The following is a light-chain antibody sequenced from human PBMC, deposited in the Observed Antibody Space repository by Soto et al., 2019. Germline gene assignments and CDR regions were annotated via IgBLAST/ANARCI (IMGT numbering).Light chain of an antibody. Sequence: QSVLTQPPSVSAAPGQKVTISCSGSSSNIGNNYVSWYQQLPGTAPKLLIYYNNKRPSGIPDRFSGSKSDTSATLGITGLQTGDEADYYCATWDSSLSAVVFGGGTKLTVL. CDR3: ATWDSSLSAVV. V-gene: IGLV1-51*01. CDR1: SSNIGNNY. CDR2: YNN. J-gene: IGLJ2*01.